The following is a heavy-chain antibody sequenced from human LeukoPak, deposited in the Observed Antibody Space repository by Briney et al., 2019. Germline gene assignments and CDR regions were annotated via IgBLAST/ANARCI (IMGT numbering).Heavy chain of an antibody. CDR1: GFTFSSYA. J-gene: IGHJ4*02. CDR3: AKQPAWELLLPFDY. D-gene: IGHD1-26*01. V-gene: IGHV3-23*01. Sequence: GGSLRLSCAASGFTFSSYAMSWVRQAPGKGLEWVSAISGSGGSTYHADSVKGRFTISRDNSKNTLYLQMNSLRAEDTAVYYCAKQPAWELLLPFDYWGQGTLVTVSS. CDR2: ISGSGGST.